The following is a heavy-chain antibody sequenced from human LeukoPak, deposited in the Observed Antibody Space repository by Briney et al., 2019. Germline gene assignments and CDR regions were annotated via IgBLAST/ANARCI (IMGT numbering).Heavy chain of an antibody. V-gene: IGHV3-66*01. CDR3: ARGVLAAAGPFDY. Sequence: GGSLRLSCAASGFTVSSNYMSWVRQAPGKGLEWVSVIYSGGSTYYADSVKGRFTISRDNSKNTLYLQMNSLRAEDTAVYYCARGVLAAAGPFDYWGQGTLVTVSS. CDR2: IYSGGST. D-gene: IGHD6-13*01. CDR1: GFTVSSNY. J-gene: IGHJ4*02.